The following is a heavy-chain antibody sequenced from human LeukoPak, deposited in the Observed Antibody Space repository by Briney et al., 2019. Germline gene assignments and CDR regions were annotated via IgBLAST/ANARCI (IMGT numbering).Heavy chain of an antibody. D-gene: IGHD5-18*01. CDR1: GGTFSSYA. J-gene: IGHJ6*02. CDR2: IIPIFGTA. Sequence: GASVKLSCKASGGTFSSYAISWVRQAPGQGLEWMGVIIPIFGTANYAQKFQGRLTITADESTSTAYMELSSLRSEDTAVYYCARRVYDSYGPNYYYGMDVWGQGTTVTVSS. CDR3: ARRVYDSYGPNYYYGMDV. V-gene: IGHV1-69*13.